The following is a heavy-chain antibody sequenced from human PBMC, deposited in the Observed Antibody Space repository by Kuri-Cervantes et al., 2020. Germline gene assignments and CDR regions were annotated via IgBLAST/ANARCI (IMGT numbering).Heavy chain of an antibody. D-gene: IGHD6-19*01. J-gene: IGHJ6*02. CDR2: IYYSGST. Sequence: GSLRLSCAASGFTVSSNYMSWVRQAPGKGLEWIGSIYYSGSTSYNPSLKSRITISVDTSKSQFSLRLSSVTAADTAVYYCARRNQVYSSGWYGSASSSMDVWGQGTTVTVSS. CDR3: ARRNQVYSSGWYGSASSSMDV. V-gene: IGHV4-39*07. CDR1: GFTVSSNY.